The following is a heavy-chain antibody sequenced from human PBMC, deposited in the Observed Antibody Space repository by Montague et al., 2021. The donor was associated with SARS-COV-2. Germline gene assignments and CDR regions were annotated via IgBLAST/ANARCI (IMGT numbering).Heavy chain of an antibody. D-gene: IGHD3-10*01. CDR3: ARGRKRITVVRGVIIDWFDP. V-gene: IGHV4-34*01. CDR1: GGSFIGYY. CDR2: INHSGST. Sequence: SETLSLTCAVYGGSFIGYYWCWIRQPPGKGLELNGVINHSGSTNYNPSLTSRGPISVDTSTNQFSLKLSSVTAADTAVYYCARGRKRITVVRGVIIDWFDPWGQGTLVTASS. J-gene: IGHJ5*02.